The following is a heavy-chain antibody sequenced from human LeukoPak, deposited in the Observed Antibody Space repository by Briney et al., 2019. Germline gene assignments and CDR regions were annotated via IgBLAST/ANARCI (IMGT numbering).Heavy chain of an antibody. CDR2: MNPNSGNT. V-gene: IGHV1-8*01. D-gene: IGHD6-19*01. CDR3: ARVVAVAGWVYYYSYGMDV. J-gene: IGHJ6*02. CDR1: GYTFTSYD. Sequence: ASVTVSFMASGYTFTSYDINWVRQATGQGGEGMGWMNPNSGNTGYVQKFQGRVTMTRNTSISTAYMELSSLRSEDTAVYYCARVVAVAGWVYYYSYGMDVWGQGTTVTVSS.